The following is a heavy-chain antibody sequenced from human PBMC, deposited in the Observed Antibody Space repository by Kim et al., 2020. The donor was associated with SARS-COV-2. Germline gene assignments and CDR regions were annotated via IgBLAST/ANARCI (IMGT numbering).Heavy chain of an antibody. J-gene: IGHJ4*02. Sequence: SRVTISVDTSKNQFSLKLSSVTAADTAVYYCARGGDYYGSGSYYNVAADYWGQGTLVTVSS. D-gene: IGHD3-10*01. V-gene: IGHV4-59*09. CDR3: ARGGDYYGSGSYYNVAADY.